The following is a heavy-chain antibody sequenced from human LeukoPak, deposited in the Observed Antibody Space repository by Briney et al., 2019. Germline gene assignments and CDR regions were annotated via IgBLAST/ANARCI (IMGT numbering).Heavy chain of an antibody. CDR3: ARDNSVGDVAWWFDP. Sequence: GASVKVSCKASGHTFTGYYMHWVRQAPGQGLEWMGWINANSGDTNYAQKFQGRVTMTRDMSTTTDYMELSSLRSEDTAVYYCARDNSVGDVAWWFDPWGQGTLVTVSS. D-gene: IGHD1-26*01. J-gene: IGHJ5*02. CDR1: GHTFTGYY. V-gene: IGHV1-2*02. CDR2: INANSGDT.